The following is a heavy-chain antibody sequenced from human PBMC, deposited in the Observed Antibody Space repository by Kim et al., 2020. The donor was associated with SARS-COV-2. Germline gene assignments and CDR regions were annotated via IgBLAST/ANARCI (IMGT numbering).Heavy chain of an antibody. J-gene: IGHJ4*02. D-gene: IGHD3-9*01. Sequence: ILGTANYAQKFQGRVTITADESTSTAYMGLSSLRSEDTAVYYCARETGYWGQGTLVTVSS. CDR3: ARETGY. CDR2: ILGTA. V-gene: IGHV1-69*01.